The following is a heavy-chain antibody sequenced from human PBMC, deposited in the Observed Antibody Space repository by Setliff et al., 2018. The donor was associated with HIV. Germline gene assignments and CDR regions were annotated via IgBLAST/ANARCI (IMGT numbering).Heavy chain of an antibody. D-gene: IGHD5-18*01. CDR2: IRNKDYGETT. CDR3: GVGAFEGHSYGWVERYFDY. Sequence: GGSLRLSCAGSGFTVNSGAMNWVRQAPGKGLEWVSFIRNKDYGETTEYAASVKGRFTISRDDSNSIAYLQMSSLTTEDTAVYYCGVGAFEGHSYGWVERYFDYWGQGTLVTVSS. V-gene: IGHV3-49*04. CDR1: GFTVNSGA. J-gene: IGHJ4*02.